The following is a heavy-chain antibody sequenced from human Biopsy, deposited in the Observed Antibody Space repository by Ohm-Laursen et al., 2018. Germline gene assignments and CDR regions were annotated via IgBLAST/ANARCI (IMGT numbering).Heavy chain of an antibody. D-gene: IGHD1-26*01. V-gene: IGHV4-59*07. Sequence: SDTLSLTCTVSGGSIGSFFWSWIRQPPGKGLEWVGYIYYSGSTNYNPSLRSRVTISVDRSKNQFSLELSSVTAAYTAVYYCARVGAGAPSIDYFDYWGQGALVTVSS. J-gene: IGHJ4*02. CDR1: GGSIGSFF. CDR2: IYYSGST. CDR3: ARVGAGAPSIDYFDY.